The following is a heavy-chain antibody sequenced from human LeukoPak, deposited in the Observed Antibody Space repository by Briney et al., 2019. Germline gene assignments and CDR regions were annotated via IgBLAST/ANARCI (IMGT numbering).Heavy chain of an antibody. CDR1: GGSISISRYY. CDR3: ARHEAAVDTGSGF. CDR2: IRYSGST. D-gene: IGHD1-14*01. J-gene: IGHJ4*02. V-gene: IGHV4-39*01. Sequence: PSETLSLTCSVAGGSISISRYYWDWIRQPPGKGLEWIGNIRYSGSTYYNPSLKSRVTMSVDTSKNQFSLKLSSVTATDTAVYYCARHEAAVDTGSGFWGQGTLVTVSS.